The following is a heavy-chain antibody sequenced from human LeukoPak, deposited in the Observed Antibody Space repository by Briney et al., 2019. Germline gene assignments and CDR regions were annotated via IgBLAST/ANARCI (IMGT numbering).Heavy chain of an antibody. V-gene: IGHV7-4-1*02. CDR1: GYTFTSYA. Sequence: GASVKVSCKASGYTFTSYAMNWVRQAPGQGLEWMGWINTNTGNPTYAQGFTGRYVFSLDTSVSTTYLQISSLTAEDTAVYFCARDTTMIEYSWFDPWGQGTLVTVSS. J-gene: IGHJ5*02. CDR3: ARDTTMIEYSWFDP. CDR2: INTNTGNP. D-gene: IGHD3-22*01.